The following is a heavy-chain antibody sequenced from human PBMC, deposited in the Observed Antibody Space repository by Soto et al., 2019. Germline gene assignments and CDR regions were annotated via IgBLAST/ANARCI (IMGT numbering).Heavy chain of an antibody. CDR1: GFTFSSYA. CDR2: ISYDGSNK. CDR3: AREGRGYSYGTHDY. Sequence: GGSLRLSCAASGFTFSSYAMHWVRQAPGKGLEWVAVISYDGSNKYYADPVKGRFTISRDNSKNTPYLQMNSLRAEDTAVYYCAREGRGYSYGTHDYWGQGTLVTVSS. J-gene: IGHJ4*02. V-gene: IGHV3-30-3*01. D-gene: IGHD5-18*01.